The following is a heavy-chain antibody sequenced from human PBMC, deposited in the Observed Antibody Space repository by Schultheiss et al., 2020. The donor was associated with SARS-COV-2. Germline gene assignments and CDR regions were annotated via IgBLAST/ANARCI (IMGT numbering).Heavy chain of an antibody. V-gene: IGHV3-30*07. CDR1: GFTFSSYA. J-gene: IGHJ1*01. CDR3: ARPRGSSRTKYFQH. CDR2: IWYDGSNK. D-gene: IGHD6-6*01. Sequence: GSLRLSCAASGFTFSSYAMHWVRQAPGKGLEWVAVIWYDGSNKYYADSVKGRFTISRDNAKNSLYLQMNSLRAEDTAVYYCARPRGSSRTKYFQHWGQGTLVTVSS.